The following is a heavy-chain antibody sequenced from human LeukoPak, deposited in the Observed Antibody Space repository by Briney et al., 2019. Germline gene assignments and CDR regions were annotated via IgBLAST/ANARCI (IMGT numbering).Heavy chain of an antibody. CDR3: ARAFARGSYYYYGMDV. CDR1: GGSFSGYY. D-gene: IGHD2/OR15-2a*01. V-gene: IGHV4-34*01. J-gene: IGHJ6*04. CDR2: INHSGST. Sequence: SETLSLICAVYGGSFSGYYWSWIRQPPGKGLEWIGEINHSGSTNYNPSLKSRVTISVDTSKNQFSLKLSSVTAADTAVYYCARAFARGSYYYYGMDVWGKGTTVTVSS.